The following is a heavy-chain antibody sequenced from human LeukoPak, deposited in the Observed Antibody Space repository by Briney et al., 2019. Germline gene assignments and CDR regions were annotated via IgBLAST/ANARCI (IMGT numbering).Heavy chain of an antibody. J-gene: IGHJ4*02. V-gene: IGHV3-23*01. D-gene: IGHD2-8*01. Sequence: PGGSLRLSCAASGFTFSSYAMSWDRQAPGKGLEWVSAISDSGGSTYDADSVKGRFTISRDNSKNTLYLQMNSLRAEDTAVYYCAKDTSIGRYCTNGVCSPFDYWGQGTLVTVSS. CDR1: GFTFSSYA. CDR3: AKDTSIGRYCTNGVCSPFDY. CDR2: ISDSGGST.